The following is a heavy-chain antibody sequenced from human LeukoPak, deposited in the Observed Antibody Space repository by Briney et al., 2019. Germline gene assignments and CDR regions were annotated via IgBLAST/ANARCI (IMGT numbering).Heavy chain of an antibody. CDR2: ISTIGIT. V-gene: IGHV4-4*07. J-gene: IGHJ6*03. Sequence: PSETLSLTCNISGGSISSSYWSWIRQPAGKGLEWIGRISTIGITNYNPSLNSRVTISIDTSKNQFSLKLSSVTAADTAVYYCARDGCGGSCFHYYYYYMDVWGKGTAVTISS. CDR3: ARDGCGGSCFHYYYYYMDV. CDR1: GGSISSSY. D-gene: IGHD2-15*01.